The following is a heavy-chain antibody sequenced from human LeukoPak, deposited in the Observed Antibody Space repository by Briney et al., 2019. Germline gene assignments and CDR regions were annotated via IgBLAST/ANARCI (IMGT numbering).Heavy chain of an antibody. CDR2: IYYSGST. D-gene: IGHD4-17*01. CDR1: GGSISSYY. Sequence: SETLSLTCTVSGGSISSYYWSWIRQPPGKGLEWIGYIYYSGSTYYNPSLKSRVTISVDTSKNQFSLKLSSVTAADTAVYYCARDQDGEVDYWGQGTLVTVSS. V-gene: IGHV4-59*12. J-gene: IGHJ4*02. CDR3: ARDQDGEVDY.